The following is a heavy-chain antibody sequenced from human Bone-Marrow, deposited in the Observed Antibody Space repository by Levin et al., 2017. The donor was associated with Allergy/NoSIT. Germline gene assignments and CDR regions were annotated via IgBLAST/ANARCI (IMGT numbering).Heavy chain of an antibody. CDR2: LTSGGST. V-gene: IGHV3-23*01. D-gene: IGHD2-2*01. Sequence: SCVASGFTFDRHIMGWVRQVPGKGLEWVASLTSGGSTFYPDSMKGRFTISRDNSVNTVYLQMESLRPEDTAVYYCAKEGCSSTSCSFFDDWGQGTLVTVSS. J-gene: IGHJ4*02. CDR3: AKEGCSSTSCSFFDD. CDR1: GFTFDRHI.